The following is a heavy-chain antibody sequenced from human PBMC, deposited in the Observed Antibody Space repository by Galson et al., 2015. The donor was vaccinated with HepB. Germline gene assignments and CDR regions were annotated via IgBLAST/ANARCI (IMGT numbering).Heavy chain of an antibody. CDR2: INPSGGST. V-gene: IGHV1-46*03. J-gene: IGHJ4*02. CDR1: GYTFTSYY. D-gene: IGHD3-16*02. CDR3: ARDFVGLHLGELSLTPSFDY. Sequence: SVKVSCKASGYTFTSYYMHWVRQAPGQGLEWMGIINPSGGSTSYAQKFQGRVTMTRDTSTSTVYMELSSLRSEDTAVYYCARDFVGLHLGELSLTPSFDYWGQGTLVTVSS.